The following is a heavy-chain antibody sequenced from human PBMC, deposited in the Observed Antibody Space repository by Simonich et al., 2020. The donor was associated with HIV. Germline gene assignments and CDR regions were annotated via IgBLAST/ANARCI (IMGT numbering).Heavy chain of an antibody. CDR2: IYWDDDK. CDR1: GFSLSTRGVG. J-gene: IGHJ3*01. V-gene: IGHV2-5*02. Sequence: QITLKESGPTLVKPTQTLTLTCTFSGFSLSTRGVGVGWIRQPQGKALEWLALIYWDDDKRYSPALKSRRIISKDTSKNQVVLTMTNMDPVDTATYYCTHWRITGNFDVWGPGTMVTVSS. CDR3: THWRITGNFDV. D-gene: IGHD2-8*02.